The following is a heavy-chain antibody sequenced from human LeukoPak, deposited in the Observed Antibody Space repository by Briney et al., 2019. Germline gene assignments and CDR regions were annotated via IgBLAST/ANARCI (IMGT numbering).Heavy chain of an antibody. CDR3: ARDFDSTSNL. CDR2: INRDGTIT. J-gene: IGHJ5*02. V-gene: IGHV3-74*01. D-gene: IGHD2/OR15-2a*01. CDR1: GFTFSIYW. Sequence: GGSLRLSCSASGFTFSIYWMHWVRQPPGKGLVWVSRINRDGTITHYADSVKGRFTIPRDNAKNTMYLQMNSLTAEDTAVYFCARDFDSTSNLWGQGTLVTVSS.